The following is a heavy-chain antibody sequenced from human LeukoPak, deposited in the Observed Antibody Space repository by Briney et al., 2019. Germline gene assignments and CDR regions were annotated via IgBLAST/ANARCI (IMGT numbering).Heavy chain of an antibody. CDR1: GGSISSSSYY. V-gene: IGHV4-39*01. Sequence: SETLSLTCTVSGGSISSSSYYWGWIRQPPGKGLEWIGSIYYSGSTYYNPSLKSRVTISVDTSKNQFSLKMNSVTAADTAMYYCARHSPGYYYYGMDGWGQGTTVTVS. CDR2: IYYSGST. CDR3: ARHSPGYYYYGMDG. D-gene: IGHD6-13*01. J-gene: IGHJ6*02.